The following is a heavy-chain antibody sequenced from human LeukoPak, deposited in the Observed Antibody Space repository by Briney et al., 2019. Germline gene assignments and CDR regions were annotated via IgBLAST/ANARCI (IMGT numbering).Heavy chain of an antibody. V-gene: IGHV1-69*04. CDR2: IIPIFGIA. CDR1: GGTFSSYA. CDR3: ANTARVGWFDP. D-gene: IGHD5-18*01. J-gene: IGHJ5*02. Sequence: SVKVSCKASGGTFSSYAISWVRQAPGQGLEWMGRIIPIFGIANYAQKFQGRVTITADKSTSTAYMELSSLRSEDTAVYYCANTARVGWFDPWGQGTLVTVSS.